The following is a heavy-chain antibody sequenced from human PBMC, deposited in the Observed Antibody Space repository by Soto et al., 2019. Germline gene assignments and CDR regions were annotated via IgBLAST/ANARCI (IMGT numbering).Heavy chain of an antibody. D-gene: IGHD2-2*02. CDR2: INAGNGNT. V-gene: IGHV1-3*01. CDR3: ARVLRCTSCCTEGFDP. J-gene: IGHJ5*02. Sequence: GASVKVSCKASGYTFTSYAMHWVRQAPGQRPEWMGWINAGNGNTKYSQKFQGRVTITRDTSASTAYMELSSLRSEDTAVYYCARVLRCTSCCTEGFDPWGQGTLVTVSS. CDR1: GYTFTSYA.